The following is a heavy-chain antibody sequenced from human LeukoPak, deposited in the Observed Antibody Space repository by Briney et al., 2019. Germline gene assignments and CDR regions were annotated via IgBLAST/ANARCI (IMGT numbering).Heavy chain of an antibody. CDR3: ARSDRRGIYYYYMDV. Sequence: SETLSLTCTASGGSISSYYWSWIRQCPGKGLEWIGYIYYSGSTNYNPSLKSRVTISVDTSKNQISLKLSSVTAADTAVYYCARSDRRGIYYYYMDVWGKGTTVTVSS. CDR1: GGSISSYY. CDR2: IYYSGST. J-gene: IGHJ6*03. V-gene: IGHV4-59*01. D-gene: IGHD3-16*01.